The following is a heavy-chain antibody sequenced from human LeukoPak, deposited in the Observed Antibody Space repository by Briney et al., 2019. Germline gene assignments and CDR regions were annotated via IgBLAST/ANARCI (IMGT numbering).Heavy chain of an antibody. Sequence: SETLSLTCTVSGGSISSGGYYWSWIRQPPGKRLEWIGYIYHSGSTYYNPSLKSRVTISVDRSKNQFSLKLSSVTAADTAVYYCARGYCSSTSCGKYNWFDPWGQGTLVTVSS. CDR3: ARGYCSSTSCGKYNWFDP. D-gene: IGHD2-2*01. CDR2: IYHSGST. V-gene: IGHV4-30-2*01. CDR1: GGSISSGGYY. J-gene: IGHJ5*02.